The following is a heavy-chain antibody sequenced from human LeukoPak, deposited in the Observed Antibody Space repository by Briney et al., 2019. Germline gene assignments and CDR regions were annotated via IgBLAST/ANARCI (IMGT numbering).Heavy chain of an antibody. D-gene: IGHD1-26*01. J-gene: IGHJ3*02. CDR1: GGSFSGYY. Sequence: PSETLSLTCAVYGGSFSGYYWSWIRQPPGKGLEWIGEINHSGSTNYNPSLKSRVTISVDTSKNQFSLKLSSVTAADTAVYYCARVESWEHSGSSQDAFDIGGQGTMVTVSS. CDR3: ARVESWEHSGSSQDAFDI. CDR2: INHSGST. V-gene: IGHV4-34*01.